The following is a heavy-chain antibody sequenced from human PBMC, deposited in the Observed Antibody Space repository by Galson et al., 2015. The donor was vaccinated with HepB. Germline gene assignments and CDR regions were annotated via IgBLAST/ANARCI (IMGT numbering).Heavy chain of an antibody. CDR3: ARQKPRFGVLFTRGTFDN. D-gene: IGHD3-10*01. CDR2: ISSSSSYI. CDR1: GFTFSSYS. Sequence: SLRLSCAASGFTFSSYSMNWVRQAPGKGLEWVSSISSSSSYIYYADSVKGRFTISRDNAKNSLYLQMNSLRAEDTAVYYCARQKPRFGVLFTRGTFDNWGQGTMVTVSS. J-gene: IGHJ3*02. V-gene: IGHV3-21*01.